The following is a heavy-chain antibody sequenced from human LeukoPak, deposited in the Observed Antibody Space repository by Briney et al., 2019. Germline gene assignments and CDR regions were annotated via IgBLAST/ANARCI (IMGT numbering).Heavy chain of an antibody. V-gene: IGHV5-51*01. D-gene: IGHD6-19*01. CDR3: ARVGRSIAVAGTGWFDP. Sequence: PGESLKISCKGSGYSFTSYWIGWVRQMPGKGLEWMGIIYPGDSDTRYSPSFQGQVTISADKSISTAYLQWSSRKASDTAMYYCARVGRSIAVAGTGWFDPWGQGTLVTVSS. CDR2: IYPGDSDT. J-gene: IGHJ5*02. CDR1: GYSFTSYW.